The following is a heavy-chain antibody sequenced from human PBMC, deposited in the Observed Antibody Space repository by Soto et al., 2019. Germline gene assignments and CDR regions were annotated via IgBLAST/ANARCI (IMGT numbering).Heavy chain of an antibody. V-gene: IGHV3-30*18. CDR3: VKGSEVARQELDY. CDR1: GFSFSNCG. J-gene: IGHJ4*02. Sequence: QVQLVESGGGVVQPGRSLRLSCAASGFSFSNCGMHWVRQAPGKGLEWVAAISFDGNDKYYSESVKGRFTISRDNSKNTLFLQINSLRVEDTAVYYCVKGSEVARQELDYWGQGTLVTVSS. CDR2: ISFDGNDK. D-gene: IGHD2-15*01.